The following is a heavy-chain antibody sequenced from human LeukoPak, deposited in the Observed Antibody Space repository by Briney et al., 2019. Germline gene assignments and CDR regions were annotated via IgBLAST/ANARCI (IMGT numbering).Heavy chain of an antibody. D-gene: IGHD3-10*01. CDR1: GYTFTSYA. CDR2: INTNTGNP. J-gene: IGHJ6*02. V-gene: IGHV7-4-1*02. Sequence: ASVKVSCKASGYTFTSYAMNWVRQAPGQGLEWMGWINTNTGNPTYAQGFTGRFAFSLDTSVSTAYLQISSLKAEDTAVYYCAREYGSGIYYYYGMDVWGQGTTVTVSS. CDR3: AREYGSGIYYYYGMDV.